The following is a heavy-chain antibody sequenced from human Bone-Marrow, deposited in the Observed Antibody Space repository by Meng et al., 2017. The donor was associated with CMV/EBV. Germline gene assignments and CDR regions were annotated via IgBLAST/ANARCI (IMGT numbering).Heavy chain of an antibody. D-gene: IGHD2-2*01. CDR3: ARDRTKYWCSTSCLVVDD. J-gene: IGHJ4*01. V-gene: IGHV3-21*01. Sequence: GESLKISCAASGFTFSSYSMSWVRQAPGKGLEWVSFISSSGSYIYYADSVKGRFTISRDNANNSLYLQMSSLRAEDTAVYYCARDRTKYWCSTSCLVVDDWGQGTLVTVSS. CDR1: GFTFSSYS. CDR2: ISSSGSYI.